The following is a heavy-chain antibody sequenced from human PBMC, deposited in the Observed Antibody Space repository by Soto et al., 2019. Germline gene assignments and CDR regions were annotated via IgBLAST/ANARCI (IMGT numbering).Heavy chain of an antibody. D-gene: IGHD5-12*01. CDR2: IDPTDSFT. CDR3: ARHGVGYSCYDVDYYYGMDV. CDR1: GYKFTTFW. J-gene: IGHJ6*02. V-gene: IGHV5-10-1*01. Sequence: GESLKISCKASGYKFTTFWLNWVRQTPGKGLEWLGRIDPTDSFTNYSPPFEGHVTISVDRSIGTAYLQWNSLQASDTAMYYCARHGVGYSCYDVDYYYGMDVWGQGTTVTVSS.